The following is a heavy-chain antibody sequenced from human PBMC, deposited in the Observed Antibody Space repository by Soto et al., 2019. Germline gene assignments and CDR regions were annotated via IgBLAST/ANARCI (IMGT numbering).Heavy chain of an antibody. J-gene: IGHJ3*02. V-gene: IGHV4-59*01. CDR2: IYYSGST. Sequence: PSETLSLTCTVSGGSISSYYWSWIRQPPGKGLEWIGYIYYSGSTNYNPSLKSRVTISVDTSKNQFSLKLSSVTAADTAVYYCARGSSGRGRYGAFDIWGQGTMVTVS. CDR3: ARGSSGRGRYGAFDI. D-gene: IGHD6-19*01. CDR1: GGSISSYY.